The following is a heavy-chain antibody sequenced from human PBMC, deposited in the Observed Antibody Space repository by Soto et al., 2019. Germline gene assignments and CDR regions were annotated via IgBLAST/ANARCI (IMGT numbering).Heavy chain of an antibody. J-gene: IGHJ6*02. Sequence: PGESLKISCKCSGYSFTSYWIGWVRQMPGKGLEWMGIIYPGDSDTRYSPSFQGQVTISADKSISTAYLQWSSLKASDTAMYYCARQQHVGTAMVDPYYYYYYGMDVWGQGTTVTVSS. CDR3: ARQQHVGTAMVDPYYYYYYGMDV. CDR2: IYPGDSDT. D-gene: IGHD5-18*01. CDR1: GYSFTSYW. V-gene: IGHV5-51*01.